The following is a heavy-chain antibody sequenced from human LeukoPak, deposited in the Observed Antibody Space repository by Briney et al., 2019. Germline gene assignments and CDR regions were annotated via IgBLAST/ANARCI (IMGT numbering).Heavy chain of an antibody. V-gene: IGHV3-48*03. Sequence: GGSLRLSCVASGITFSSYEMNWVRQAPGKGLEWISCISSSGGPIYYADSVKGRFTISRDNAKNSLYLQMNSLRAGDTALYYCARGFRDTAMFLDYWGQGTLVTVSS. J-gene: IGHJ4*02. D-gene: IGHD5-18*01. CDR1: GITFSSYE. CDR2: ISSSGGPI. CDR3: ARGFRDTAMFLDY.